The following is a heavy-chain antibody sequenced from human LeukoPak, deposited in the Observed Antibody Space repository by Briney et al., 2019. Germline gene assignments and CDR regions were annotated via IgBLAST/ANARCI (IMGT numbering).Heavy chain of an antibody. Sequence: GGSLRLSCAASGFTFSSYGMHWVRQAPGKGLEWVAFIRYDGSNKYYADSVKGRFTISRDNSKNTLYLQMNSLRAEDTAVYYCAREGITIFESYFDYWGQGTLVTVSS. CDR1: GFTFSSYG. D-gene: IGHD3-9*01. CDR3: AREGITIFESYFDY. V-gene: IGHV3-30*02. CDR2: IRYDGSNK. J-gene: IGHJ4*02.